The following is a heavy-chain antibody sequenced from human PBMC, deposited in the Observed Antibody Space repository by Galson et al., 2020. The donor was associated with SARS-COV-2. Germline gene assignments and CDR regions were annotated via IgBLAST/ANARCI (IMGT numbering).Heavy chain of an antibody. J-gene: IGHJ2*01. Sequence: SETLSLPCTVSGYSVSTTNYWGWVRQPPGRGLEWIGSVYPSGTTYYNPSLKSRAPISVDTPKNQFSLRLDSVTAADTALYYCARQGVNMIVLVTVPGWYFDLWGRGTLVTVSS. CDR1: GYSVSTTNY. CDR3: ARQGVNMIVLVTVPGWYFDL. V-gene: IGHV4-38-2*02. CDR2: VYPSGTT. D-gene: IGHD3-22*01.